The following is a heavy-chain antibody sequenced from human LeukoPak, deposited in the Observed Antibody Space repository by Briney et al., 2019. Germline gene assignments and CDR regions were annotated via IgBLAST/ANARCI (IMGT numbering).Heavy chain of an antibody. J-gene: IGHJ4*02. Sequence: GGSLRLSCAASGFTVSSNYMSWVRQAPGKGLEWVSVIYSGGSTYYADSVKGRFTISRDNSKNTLYLQMNSLRAEDTAVYYCAREWIESFYYFDYWGQGTLVTVSS. CDR3: AREWIESFYYFDY. CDR2: IYSGGST. V-gene: IGHV3-53*01. CDR1: GFTVSSNY. D-gene: IGHD2-2*03.